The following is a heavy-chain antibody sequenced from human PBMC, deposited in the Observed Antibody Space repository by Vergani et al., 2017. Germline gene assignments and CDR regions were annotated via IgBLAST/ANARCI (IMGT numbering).Heavy chain of an antibody. CDR1: GGSISSSSYY. D-gene: IGHD3-9*01. CDR3: ARVPQNYDILTGYYRSRMDV. V-gene: IGHV4-39*07. Sequence: QLQLQESGPGLVKPSETLSLTCTVSGGSISSSSYYWGWIRQPPGKGLEWIGSIYYSGSTYYNPSLKSRVTISVDTSKNQFSLKLSSVTAADTAVYYCARVPQNYDILTGYYRSRMDVWGQGTTVTVSS. J-gene: IGHJ6*02. CDR2: IYYSGST.